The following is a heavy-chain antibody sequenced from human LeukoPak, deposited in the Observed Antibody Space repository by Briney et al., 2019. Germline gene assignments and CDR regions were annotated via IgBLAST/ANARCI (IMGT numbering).Heavy chain of an antibody. V-gene: IGHV1-2*02. J-gene: IGHJ3*02. CDR1: GYTFTGCY. Sequence: GASVKVSCKASGYTFTGCYMHWVRQAPGQGLEWMGWINPNSGGTKYAQKFQGRVTMTRDTSITTVYMELSRLRSDDTAVYYCARDLGSDAFDMWGQGTMVTVSS. D-gene: IGHD3-10*01. CDR2: INPNSGGT. CDR3: ARDLGSDAFDM.